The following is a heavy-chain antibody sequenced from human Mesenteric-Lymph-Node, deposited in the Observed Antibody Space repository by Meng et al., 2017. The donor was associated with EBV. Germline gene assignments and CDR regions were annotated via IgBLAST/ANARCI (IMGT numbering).Heavy chain of an antibody. CDR1: GGSFSDYY. V-gene: IGHV4-34*01. Sequence: QVQLQQWGAGLLKPSGNLSFTCAVYGGSFSDYYWTWIRPPPGKGLEWIGEVNHAGTTIYNPSLESRVTISVDTSKNQFSLKLTSVTAADTAVYFCAALGSFASSIDPWGQGTLVTVSS. CDR3: AALGSFASSIDP. D-gene: IGHD3-16*01. CDR2: VNHAGTT. J-gene: IGHJ5*02.